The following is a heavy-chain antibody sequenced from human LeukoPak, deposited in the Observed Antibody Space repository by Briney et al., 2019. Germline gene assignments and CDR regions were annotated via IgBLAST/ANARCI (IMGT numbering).Heavy chain of an antibody. Sequence: PSETLSLTCTVSGGSISSGDYYWSWIRQPPGKGLEWIGYIYYSGSTYYNPSLKSRVTISVDTSKNQFSLKLSSVTAADTAVYYCAREGRDSSWYLGDAFDIWGQGTMVTVSS. J-gene: IGHJ3*02. CDR3: AREGRDSSWYLGDAFDI. CDR2: IYYSGST. CDR1: GGSISSGDYY. V-gene: IGHV4-30-4*01. D-gene: IGHD6-13*01.